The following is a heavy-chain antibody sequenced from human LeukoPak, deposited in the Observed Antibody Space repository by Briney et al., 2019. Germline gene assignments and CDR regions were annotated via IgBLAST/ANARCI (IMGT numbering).Heavy chain of an antibody. J-gene: IGHJ3*01. D-gene: IGHD4-11*01. CDR1: GGSIRSSSYH. CDR2: INHSGAT. CDR3: ARGDYTDYTFYV. Sequence: SETLSLTCTVSGGSIRSSSYHWAWIRQPPGKGLEWIGEINHSGATSYNPSLKSRVTISVDTSRNQFSLKLTSVTAADTAVYYCARGDYTDYTFYVWGQGTMVTVSS. V-gene: IGHV4-39*07.